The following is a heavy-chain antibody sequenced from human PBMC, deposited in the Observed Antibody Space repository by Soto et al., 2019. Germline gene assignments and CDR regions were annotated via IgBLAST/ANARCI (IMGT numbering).Heavy chain of an antibody. CDR1: GGSISSSSYY. J-gene: IGHJ6*02. D-gene: IGHD6-13*01. CDR2: IYYSGST. V-gene: IGHV4-39*01. Sequence: SETLSLTCTVSGGSISSSSYYWGWIRQPPGKGLEWIGSIYYSGSTYYNPSLKSRVTISVDTSKNQFSLKLSSVTAADTAVYYCARHGDVSSSSWSYYYYYYRLDVWGQGTTVTVSS. CDR3: ARHGDVSSSSWSYYYYYYRLDV.